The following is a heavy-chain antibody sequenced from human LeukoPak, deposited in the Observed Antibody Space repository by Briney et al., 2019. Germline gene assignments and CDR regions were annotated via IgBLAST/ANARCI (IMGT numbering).Heavy chain of an antibody. J-gene: IGHJ3*02. CDR3: ARDAPWAGTNAFDI. V-gene: IGHV3-21*01. Sequence: GGSLRLSCAASGFTFSRYSMNWVRQATGKGLEWVSSISSSSSYIYYADSVKGRFTISRDNAKNSLYLQMNSLRAEDTAVYYCARDAPWAGTNAFDIWGQGTMVTVSS. D-gene: IGHD1/OR15-1a*01. CDR2: ISSSSSYI. CDR1: GFTFSRYS.